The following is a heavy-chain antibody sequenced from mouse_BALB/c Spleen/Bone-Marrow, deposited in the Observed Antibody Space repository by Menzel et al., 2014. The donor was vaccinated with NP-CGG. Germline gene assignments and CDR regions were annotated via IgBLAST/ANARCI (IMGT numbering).Heavy chain of an antibody. D-gene: IGHD1-1*01. CDR2: INPSNGRT. V-gene: IGHV1S81*02. J-gene: IGHJ2*01. Sequence: QVQLQQSGAELVKPGASVKLSCKASGCTFTSYWMHWVKQRPGQGLEWIGEINPSNGRTNYNEKFKSKATLTLDKSSSTAYMQLSSLTSEDSAVYYCARRATTVVATDYWGQGPLSQSPQ. CDR3: ARRATTVVATDY. CDR1: GCTFTSYW.